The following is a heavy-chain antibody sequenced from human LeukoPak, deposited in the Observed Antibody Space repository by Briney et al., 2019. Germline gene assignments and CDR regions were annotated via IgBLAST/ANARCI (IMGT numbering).Heavy chain of an antibody. CDR1: GGSISNYY. D-gene: IGHD7-27*01. Sequence: SETLSLTCTVSGGSISNYYWNWIRQPAGKGLEWIGRINTSGTTNYNPSLKSRVSMSVDTSKNQFSLKLSSVTAADTAVYYCARHLTGGLIDYWGQGTLVTVSS. V-gene: IGHV4-4*07. CDR3: ARHLTGGLIDY. CDR2: INTSGTT. J-gene: IGHJ4*02.